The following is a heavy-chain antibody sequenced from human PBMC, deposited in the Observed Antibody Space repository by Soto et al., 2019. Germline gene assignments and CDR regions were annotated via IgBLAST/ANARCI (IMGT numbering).Heavy chain of an antibody. CDR1: GGSVSDKTYY. D-gene: IGHD4-17*01. CDR2: VYYSGTT. Sequence: PSETLSLTCSVSGGSVSDKTYYWSRIRQPPGKRLEWIGYVYYSGTTNYNPSLKSRVTISVDLSKNRFSLRLSSVTTADTALYYCARTTAVPNTLRSRYFFDYWGQGTLVT. V-gene: IGHV4-61*01. J-gene: IGHJ4*02. CDR3: ARTTAVPNTLRSRYFFDY.